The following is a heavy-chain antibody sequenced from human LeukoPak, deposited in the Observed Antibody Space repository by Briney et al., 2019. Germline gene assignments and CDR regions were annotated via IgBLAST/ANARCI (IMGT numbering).Heavy chain of an antibody. Sequence: GGSLRLSCAASGFTFSSYGMHWVRQAPGKGLEWVAVISYDGSNKYYADSVKGRFTISRDNSKNTLYLQMNSLRAEDTAVYYCAKDGLDPDSCIAGNWFDPWGQGTLVTVSS. CDR1: GFTFSSYG. J-gene: IGHJ5*02. V-gene: IGHV3-30*18. D-gene: IGHD6-13*01. CDR3: AKDGLDPDSCIAGNWFDP. CDR2: ISYDGSNK.